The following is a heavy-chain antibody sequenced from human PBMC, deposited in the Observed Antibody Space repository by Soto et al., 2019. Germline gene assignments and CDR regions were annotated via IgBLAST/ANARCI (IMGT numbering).Heavy chain of an antibody. Sequence: SETLSLTCTVSGGSISSSSYYWGWIRQPPGKGLEWIGSIYYSGSTYYNPSLKSRVTISVDTSKNQFSLKLSSVTAADTAVYYCARRSSGWYFSLFYPWGQGTLVTVSS. CDR1: GGSISSSSYY. V-gene: IGHV4-39*01. J-gene: IGHJ5*02. D-gene: IGHD6-19*01. CDR3: ARRSSGWYFSLFYP. CDR2: IYYSGST.